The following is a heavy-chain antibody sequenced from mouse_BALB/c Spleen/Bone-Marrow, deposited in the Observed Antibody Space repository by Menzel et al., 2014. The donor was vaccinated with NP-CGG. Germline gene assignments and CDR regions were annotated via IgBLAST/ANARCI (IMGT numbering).Heavy chain of an antibody. D-gene: IGHD2-1*01. V-gene: IGHV14-3*02. CDR2: IDTANGNT. J-gene: IGHJ4*01. CDR3: ARYGNGLMDY. Sequence: VQLQQSGAELVKPGASVKLSCTASGFNIKDTYMHWVKQRPEQGLEWIGRIDTANGNTKYDPKFQGKAAITADTSSNPSYLQLSSLTSEDTAVYSCARYGNGLMDYWGQGTSVTVSS. CDR1: GFNIKDTY.